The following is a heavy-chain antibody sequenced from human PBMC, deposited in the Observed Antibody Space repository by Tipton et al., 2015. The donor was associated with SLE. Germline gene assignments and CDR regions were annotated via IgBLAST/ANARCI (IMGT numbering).Heavy chain of an antibody. Sequence: SLRLSCAASGFTFSDHYMDWVRQAPGKGLEWVGRTRNKANSYTTEYAASVKGRFTISRDDSKNSLYLQMNSLKTEDTAVYYCARGGDCSGGSCYLPGYYYGMDVWGQGTTVTVSS. CDR1: GFTFSDHY. D-gene: IGHD2-15*01. CDR2: TRNKANSYTT. J-gene: IGHJ6*02. CDR3: ARGGDCSGGSCYLPGYYYGMDV. V-gene: IGHV3-72*01.